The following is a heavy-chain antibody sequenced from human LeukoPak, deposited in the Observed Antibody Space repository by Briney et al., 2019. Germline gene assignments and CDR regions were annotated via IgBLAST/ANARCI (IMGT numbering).Heavy chain of an antibody. Sequence: PGGSLRLSCAASGFTFSDYAMSWVRQAPGKGLEWVSGISASGGGTYYGDSVKGRFTISRDNSKNTLSLQMKSLRVGDTAVYYCAKDQYGDFVGGTWFDPWGQGTLVTVSS. J-gene: IGHJ5*02. D-gene: IGHD2-21*02. CDR3: AKDQYGDFVGGTWFDP. V-gene: IGHV3-23*01. CDR2: ISASGGGT. CDR1: GFTFSDYA.